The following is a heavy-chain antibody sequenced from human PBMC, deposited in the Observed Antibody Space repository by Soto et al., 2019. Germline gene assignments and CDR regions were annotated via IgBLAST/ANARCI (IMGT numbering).Heavy chain of an antibody. CDR1: GYTFTSYG. CDR2: INTSKGNT. CDR3: ATRSPAFDY. V-gene: IGHV1-18*01. Sequence: ASVKVSCKTSGYTFTSYGISWVRQAPGQGLEWMGWINTSKGNTNYAQKFQGRVTMTTDTSTSTAYMELRSLRSDDTAVYYCATRSPAFDYWGQGTLVTVSS. J-gene: IGHJ4*02.